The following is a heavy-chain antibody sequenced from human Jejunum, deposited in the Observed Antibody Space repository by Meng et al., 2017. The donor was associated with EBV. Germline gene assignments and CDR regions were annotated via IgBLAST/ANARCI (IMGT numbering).Heavy chain of an antibody. CDR3: AKKIQPGGGRSLLDY. Sequence: EVQLVESGGGLVQHXGSLRLSCAASGFTFSSYWMHWVRQAPGKGLVWVSRINSDGSTTNYADSVRGRFTISRDNAKNTVFLQMNSLRAEDTAVYYCAKKIQPGGGRSLLDYWGQGTLVTVSS. J-gene: IGHJ4*02. V-gene: IGHV3-74*01. CDR1: GFTFSSYW. CDR2: INSDGSTT. D-gene: IGHD2-15*01.